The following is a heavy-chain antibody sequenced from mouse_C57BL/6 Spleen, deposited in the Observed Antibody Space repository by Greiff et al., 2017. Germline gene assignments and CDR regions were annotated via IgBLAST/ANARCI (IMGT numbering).Heavy chain of an antibody. CDR1: GYTFTDYY. Sequence: QVQLQQSGPELVKPGASVKISCKASGYTFTDYYINWVKQRPGQGLEWIGWIFPGSGSTYYNEKFKGKATLTVDKSSSTAYMLLSSLTSEDSAVYFCARGGTTVVVEVAMDYWGQGTSVTVSS. V-gene: IGHV1-75*01. J-gene: IGHJ4*01. D-gene: IGHD1-1*01. CDR2: IFPGSGST. CDR3: ARGGTTVVVEVAMDY.